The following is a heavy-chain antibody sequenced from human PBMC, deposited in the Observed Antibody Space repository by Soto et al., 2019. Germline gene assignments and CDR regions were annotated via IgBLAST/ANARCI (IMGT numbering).Heavy chain of an antibody. Sequence: EVQLLESGGGLVQPGGSLRLSCAASGFTFSNYDMSWVRQAPGKELEWVSGISDSGGATYYADSVKGRFTVSRDNSKNTLYLQMNSLRAEDTAVYYCAKGHSSFDYWGQGTLVTVSS. CDR3: AKGHSSFDY. V-gene: IGHV3-23*01. D-gene: IGHD2-15*01. J-gene: IGHJ4*02. CDR2: ISDSGGAT. CDR1: GFTFSNYD.